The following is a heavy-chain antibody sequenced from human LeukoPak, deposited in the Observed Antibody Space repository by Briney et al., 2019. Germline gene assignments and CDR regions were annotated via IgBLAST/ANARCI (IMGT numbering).Heavy chain of an antibody. CDR2: IKQDGSEK. J-gene: IGHJ4*02. CDR3: ARDSGSSWYFGDCTLDY. Sequence: GGSLRLSCAASGFTFSSYWMSWVRQAPGKGLEWVASIKQDGSEKYYVDSVKGRFTISRDNAKNSLYLQMNSLRAEDTAVYYCARDSGSSWYFGDCTLDYWGQGTLVTVSS. D-gene: IGHD6-13*01. V-gene: IGHV3-7*01. CDR1: GFTFSSYW.